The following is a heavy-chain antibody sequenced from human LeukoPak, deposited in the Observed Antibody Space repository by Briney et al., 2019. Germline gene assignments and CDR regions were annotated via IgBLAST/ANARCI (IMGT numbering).Heavy chain of an antibody. CDR1: GGCISTNNYY. D-gene: IGHD4-17*01. J-gene: IGHJ4*02. CDR2: NYCSGST. V-gene: IGHV4-39*01. CDR3: ARLYYGDGDY. Sequence: SETLSLTCTVSGGCISTNNYYWGWLRQSPGKGLEGIGRNYCSGSTYDDSSLSRLATISVDSSKNQYSLMKTSMTAADTAVYYCARLYYGDGDYWGQGTLVTVSS.